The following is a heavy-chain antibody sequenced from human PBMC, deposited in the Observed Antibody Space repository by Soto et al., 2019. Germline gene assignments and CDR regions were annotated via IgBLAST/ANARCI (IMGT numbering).Heavy chain of an antibody. J-gene: IGHJ5*02. V-gene: IGHV4-59*01. CDR1: GGAFRSYF. CDR3: ARDDPFDP. CDR2: IHSSGKA. Sequence: QVRLQESGPQLVKPSATLSLTCTVSGGAFRSYFWSWIRQPPGKGLEWIGNIHSSGKANYNPSFKSRVSMSIDPSKNQFSVRLTPVTAADTAVYFCARDDPFDPWGQGILVTVSS.